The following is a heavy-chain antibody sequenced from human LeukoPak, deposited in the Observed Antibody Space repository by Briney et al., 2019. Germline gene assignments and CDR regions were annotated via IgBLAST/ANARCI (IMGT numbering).Heavy chain of an antibody. CDR2: IYYSGST. Sequence: SETLSLTCTVSGGSISSSSYYWGWIRQPPGKGLEWIGSIYYSGSTYYNPSLKSRVTISVDTSKNQFSLKLSSVTAADTAVYYCARDGIAAAGFDPWGQGTLVTVSS. D-gene: IGHD6-13*01. CDR1: GGSISSSSYY. J-gene: IGHJ5*02. V-gene: IGHV4-39*07. CDR3: ARDGIAAAGFDP.